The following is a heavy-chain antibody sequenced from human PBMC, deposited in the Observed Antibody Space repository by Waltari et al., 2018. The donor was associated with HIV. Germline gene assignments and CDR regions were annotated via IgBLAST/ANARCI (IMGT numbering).Heavy chain of an antibody. J-gene: IGHJ3*02. D-gene: IGHD3-22*01. V-gene: IGHV3-30-3*01. CDR3: ARDSLYSDSSGYYIRPFDM. CDR1: GFPFSRYA. Sequence: QDQLVESGGGVVQPGRSLRLSCAAPGFPFSRYAMPWVRQAPGKGLELLAVISFDGSSAYYADSVKGRFTISKDNPKNTLYLQMKSLITEDTAVYFCARDSLYSDSSGYYIRPFDMWGQGTMVTVSS. CDR2: ISFDGSSA.